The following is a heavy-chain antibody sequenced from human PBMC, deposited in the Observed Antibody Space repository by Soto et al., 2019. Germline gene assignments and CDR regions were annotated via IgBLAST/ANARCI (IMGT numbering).Heavy chain of an antibody. V-gene: IGHV5-51*01. J-gene: IGHJ3*02. D-gene: IGHD1-26*01. CDR1: GYSFTSYW. CDR3: ARRRTEWELLENDAFDI. CDR2: IYPGDSDT. Sequence: GESLKISCKGSGYSFTSYWIGWVRQMPGKGLEWMGIIYPGDSDTRYSPSFQGQVTISADKSIGTAYLQWCSLKASDTAMYYCARRRTEWELLENDAFDIWGQGTMVTVSS.